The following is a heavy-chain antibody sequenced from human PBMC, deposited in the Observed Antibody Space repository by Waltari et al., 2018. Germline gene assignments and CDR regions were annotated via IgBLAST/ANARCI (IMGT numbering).Heavy chain of an antibody. CDR2: IYYSGGN. V-gene: IGHV4-39*07. J-gene: IGHJ4*02. D-gene: IGHD2-15*01. CDR3: ARDSYLSHDYGGNWNLDY. Sequence: QLQLQESGPGLVKPSETLSLTCTVSGGSISSSSYYWGWIRQPPGKGLEWIGSIYYSGGNYSNPSLKSRVTISVDTSKNQFSLKLSSVTAADTAVYYCARDSYLSHDYGGNWNLDYWGQGTLVTVSS. CDR1: GGSISSSSYY.